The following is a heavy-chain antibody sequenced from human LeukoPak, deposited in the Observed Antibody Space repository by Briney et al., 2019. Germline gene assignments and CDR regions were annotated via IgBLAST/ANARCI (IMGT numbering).Heavy chain of an antibody. CDR2: TSGSGGST. J-gene: IGHJ4*02. CDR1: GFTFSSYA. CDR3: AKVVPYYDFWSGYPFDY. Sequence: GGSLRLSCAASGFTFSSYAMSWFRQAPGKGLEWVSATSGSGGSTYYADSVKGRFTISRDNSKNTLYLQMNSLRAEDTAVYYCAKVVPYYDFWSGYPFDYWGQGTLVTVSS. D-gene: IGHD3-3*01. V-gene: IGHV3-23*01.